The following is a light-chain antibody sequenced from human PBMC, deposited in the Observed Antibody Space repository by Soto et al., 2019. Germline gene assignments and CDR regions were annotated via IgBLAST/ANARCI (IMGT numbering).Light chain of an antibody. CDR3: CSYAGSYTFYV. V-gene: IGLV2-11*01. J-gene: IGLJ1*01. CDR2: DVS. CDR1: SSDVGGYNY. Sequence: QSALTQPRSVSGSPGQSVTISCTGTSSDVGGYNYVSWYQQHPGKAPKLMIYDVSKRPSGVPDRFSGSKSDNTASLTISGLQAEDEADYYYCSYAGSYTFYVFGTGTKVTFL.